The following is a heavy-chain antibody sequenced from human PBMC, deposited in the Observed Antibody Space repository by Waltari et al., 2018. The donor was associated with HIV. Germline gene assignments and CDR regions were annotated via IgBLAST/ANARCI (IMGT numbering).Heavy chain of an antibody. V-gene: IGHV4-59*01. CDR2: IYYSGST. CDR3: ARAPRLGYCSGGSCYDAFDI. CDR1: GGSISSYY. Sequence: QVQLQESGPGLVKPSETLSLTCTVSGGSISSYYWSWIRQPPGKGLEWIGYIYYSGSTNYNPSLKSRVTISVDTSKNQFSLKLSSVTAADTAVYYCARAPRLGYCSGGSCYDAFDIWGQGTMVTVSS. D-gene: IGHD2-15*01. J-gene: IGHJ3*02.